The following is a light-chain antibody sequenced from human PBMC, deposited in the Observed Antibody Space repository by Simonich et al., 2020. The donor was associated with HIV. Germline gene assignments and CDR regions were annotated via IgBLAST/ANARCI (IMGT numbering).Light chain of an antibody. CDR3: QQRSNWIT. V-gene: IGKV3D-20*02. Sequence: EIVLTQSPGTLSLSPGERATLSCRAGQSVSSSYLAWTQQKPGQAPRLLIYGASSRATGIPDRFSGSGSGTDFTLTISRLEPEDFAVYYCQQRSNWITFGQGTRLEIK. CDR2: GAS. J-gene: IGKJ5*01. CDR1: QSVSSSY.